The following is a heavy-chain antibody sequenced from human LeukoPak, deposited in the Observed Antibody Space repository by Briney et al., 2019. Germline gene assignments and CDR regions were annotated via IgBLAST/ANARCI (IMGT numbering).Heavy chain of an antibody. CDR1: GGSISSYY. CDR2: IYYSGST. D-gene: IGHD6-19*01. V-gene: IGHV4-59*01. J-gene: IGHJ6*02. CDR3: ARDRKQWLVPYYYYYGMDV. Sequence: SETLSLTCTVSGGSISSYYWSWIRQPPGKGLEWIGYIYYSGSTNYNPSLKSRVTISVDTSKNQFSLKLSSVTAADTAVYYCARDRKQWLVPYYYYYGMDVWGQGTTVTASS.